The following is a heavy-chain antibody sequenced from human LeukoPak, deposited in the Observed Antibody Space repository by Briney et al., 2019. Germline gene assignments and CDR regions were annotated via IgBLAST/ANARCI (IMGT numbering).Heavy chain of an antibody. Sequence: PSETLSLTCTVSGDSIRSYYWGWIRQPPGRGLEYIGYIYSSGSTNYNPSLKSRVAISVDKSKNQFSLKLSYVTAADTAVYYCARLSHYFDSSGYYYVRFFDYWGQGTLVTASS. CDR1: GDSIRSYY. V-gene: IGHV4-4*09. CDR2: IYSSGST. D-gene: IGHD3-22*01. J-gene: IGHJ4*02. CDR3: ARLSHYFDSSGYYYVRFFDY.